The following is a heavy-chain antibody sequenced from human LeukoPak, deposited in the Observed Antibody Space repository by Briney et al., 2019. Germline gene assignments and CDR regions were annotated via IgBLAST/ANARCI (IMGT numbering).Heavy chain of an antibody. J-gene: IGHJ4*02. CDR3: ARGGSAYSSSWSTFDY. CDR1: GFTFSTYW. Sequence: GGSLRLSCAASGFTFSTYWMHWVRQAPGKGLVWVSRINTDGSSTTYADSVKGRFTLSRDNAKNTLFLQMNSLRVEDTAVYYCARGGSAYSSSWSTFDYWGQGTLVTVSS. D-gene: IGHD6-13*01. V-gene: IGHV3-74*01. CDR2: INTDGSST.